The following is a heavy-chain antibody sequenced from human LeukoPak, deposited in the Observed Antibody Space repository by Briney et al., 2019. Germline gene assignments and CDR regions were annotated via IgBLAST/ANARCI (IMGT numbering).Heavy chain of an antibody. Sequence: SETLSLTCAVSGGSISSYYWSWIRQPPGKGLEWIGYIYSSGSTNYNSSLKSRVTISVDTSKNQFSLKLTSVTAADTAVYYCARSGGYCSPHNYWGQGTLVTVSS. V-gene: IGHV4-59*01. D-gene: IGHD6-19*01. CDR1: GGSISSYY. CDR3: ARSGGYCSPHNY. J-gene: IGHJ4*02. CDR2: IYSSGST.